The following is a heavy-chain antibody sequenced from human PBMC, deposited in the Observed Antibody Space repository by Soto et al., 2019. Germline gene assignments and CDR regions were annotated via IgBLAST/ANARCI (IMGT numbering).Heavy chain of an antibody. J-gene: IGHJ6*02. Sequence: GGSLRLSCAASGFTFSSYWMHWVRQAPGKGLVWVSRINSDGSSTSYADSVKGRFTISRDNAKNTLYLQMNSLRAEDTAVYYCARDYYDFWSGYSNGMDVWGQGTTVTVSS. CDR1: GFTFSSYW. D-gene: IGHD3-3*01. CDR3: ARDYYDFWSGYSNGMDV. CDR2: INSDGSST. V-gene: IGHV3-74*01.